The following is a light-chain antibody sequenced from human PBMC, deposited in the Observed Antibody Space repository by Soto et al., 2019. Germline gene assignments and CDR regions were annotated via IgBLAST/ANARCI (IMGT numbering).Light chain of an antibody. CDR2: DAS. CDR3: QQYNSYWT. Sequence: DLQMTQSPSTLSASVGDRVTITCRASQSISSWLAWYQQNPGKAPKLLTYDASSLESGVPSRFSGSGYGTEFTLTIGSLPPDDFATYYCQQYNSYWTFGQGTKVEIK. V-gene: IGKV1-5*01. J-gene: IGKJ1*01. CDR1: QSISSW.